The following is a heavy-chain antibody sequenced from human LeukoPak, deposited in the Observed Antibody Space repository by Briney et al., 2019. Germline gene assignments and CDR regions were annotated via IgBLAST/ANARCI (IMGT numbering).Heavy chain of an antibody. CDR2: INPNRGDT. Sequence: ASVKDSCKASGYTLTGYYMHWVRQAPGQGLEWMGWINPNRGDTNYAQKFQGRVTMTRDTSISTAYMELSRLRSDDTAMYYCARTVYYYNSGSQLKYYFDYWGQGTLVTVSS. CDR1: GYTLTGYY. V-gene: IGHV1-2*02. D-gene: IGHD3-10*01. J-gene: IGHJ4*02. CDR3: ARTVYYYNSGSQLKYYFDY.